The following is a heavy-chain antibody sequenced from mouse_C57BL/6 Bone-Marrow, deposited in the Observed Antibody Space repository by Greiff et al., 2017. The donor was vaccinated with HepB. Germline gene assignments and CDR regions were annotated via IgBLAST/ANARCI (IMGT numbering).Heavy chain of an antibody. J-gene: IGHJ1*03. V-gene: IGHV1-52*01. D-gene: IGHD1-1*01. CDR3: ARGSLYYGSTYWYFDV. Sequence: VQLQQSGAELVRPGSSVKLSCKASGYTFTSYWMHWVKQRPIQGLEWIGNIDPSDSETHYNQKFKDKATLTVDKSSSTAYMQLSSLTSEDSAVYYCARGSLYYGSTYWYFDVWGTGTTVTVSS. CDR2: IDPSDSET. CDR1: GYTFTSYW.